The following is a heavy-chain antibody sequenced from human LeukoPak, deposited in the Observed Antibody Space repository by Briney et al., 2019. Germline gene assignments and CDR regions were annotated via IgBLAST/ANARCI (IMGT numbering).Heavy chain of an antibody. D-gene: IGHD5-18*01. J-gene: IGHJ4*02. V-gene: IGHV3-23*01. CDR1: GFTFSSDD. CDR2: ISGNGYNT. Sequence: PGGSLRLSCAASGFTFSSDDLNWVRQAPGKGLEWVSGISGNGYNTYYADSVKGRFTISRDNSKNTLYLQMNSLRAEDTAVYYCAREAAMVPYYFDYWGQGTLVTVSS. CDR3: AREAAMVPYYFDY.